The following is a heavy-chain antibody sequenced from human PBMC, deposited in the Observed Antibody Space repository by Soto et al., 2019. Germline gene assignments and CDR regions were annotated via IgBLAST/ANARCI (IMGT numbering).Heavy chain of an antibody. J-gene: IGHJ4*02. Sequence: PGGSLRLSCAASGFTFGPFWMHWVRQAPGKGLVWLSHINSDGSTIVYADSVKGRFTISRDNAKNKLYLQMNSLRVEDTAVYYCARGYDSFDYWGQGTLVTVSS. CDR3: ARGYDSFDY. CDR1: GFTFGPFW. D-gene: IGHD3-22*01. V-gene: IGHV3-74*01. CDR2: INSDGSTI.